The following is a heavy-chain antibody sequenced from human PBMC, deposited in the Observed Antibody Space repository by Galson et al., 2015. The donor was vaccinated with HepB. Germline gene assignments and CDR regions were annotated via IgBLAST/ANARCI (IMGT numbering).Heavy chain of an antibody. D-gene: IGHD1-26*01. CDR3: AGVRVGATTAFERYYFDY. J-gene: IGHJ4*02. Sequence: SVKVSCKASGYTFTSYAMHWVRQAPGQRLEWMGWINAGNGNTKYSQKFQGRVTITRDTSASTAYMELSSLRSEDTAVYYCAGVRVGATTAFERYYFDYWGQGTLFTVSS. V-gene: IGHV1-3*01. CDR1: GYTFTSYA. CDR2: INAGNGNT.